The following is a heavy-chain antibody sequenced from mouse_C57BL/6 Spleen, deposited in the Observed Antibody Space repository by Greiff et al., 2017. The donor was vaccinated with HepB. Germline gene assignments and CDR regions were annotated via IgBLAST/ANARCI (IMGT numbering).Heavy chain of an antibody. V-gene: IGHV7-3*01. Sequence: EVHLVESGGGLVQPGGSLSLSCAASGFTFTDYYMSWVRQPPGKALEWLGFIRNKANGYTTEYSASVKGRFTISRDNSQSILYLQMNALRAEDSATYYCARRAGLFDYWGQGTTLTVSS. J-gene: IGHJ2*01. CDR3: ARRAGLFDY. CDR1: GFTFTDYY. CDR2: IRNKANGYTT. D-gene: IGHD3-3*01.